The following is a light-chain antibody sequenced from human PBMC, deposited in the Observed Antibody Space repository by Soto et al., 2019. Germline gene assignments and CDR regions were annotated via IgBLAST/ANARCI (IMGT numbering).Light chain of an antibody. J-gene: IGKJ1*01. V-gene: IGKV3-20*01. CDR3: QQYGSSLPWT. CDR2: GAS. Sequence: EIVLTQSPGTLSLSPGERATLSCRASQSVSSSYLAWYQRKPGQAPRLLIYGASSRATGIPDRFSGSGSGTDFTLTIRRLEPEDFAVYYCQQYGSSLPWTFGQGTKVEIK. CDR1: QSVSSSY.